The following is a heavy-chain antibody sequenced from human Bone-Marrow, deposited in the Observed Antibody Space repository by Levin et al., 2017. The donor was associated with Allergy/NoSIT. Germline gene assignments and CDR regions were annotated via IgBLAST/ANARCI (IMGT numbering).Heavy chain of an antibody. CDR1: GFTFSSYN. V-gene: IGHV3-21*01. D-gene: IGHD4-23*01. J-gene: IGHJ2*01. CDR2: ITSSSSYI. CDR3: AYDGGNSGYWYFDL. Sequence: PGGSLRLSCAASGFTFSSYNMNWVRQAPGKGLEWVSSITSSSSYINYADSVKGRFTISRDNAKNSLYLQMNSLRAEDTAVYYCAYDGGNSGYWYFDLWGRGTLVTVSS.